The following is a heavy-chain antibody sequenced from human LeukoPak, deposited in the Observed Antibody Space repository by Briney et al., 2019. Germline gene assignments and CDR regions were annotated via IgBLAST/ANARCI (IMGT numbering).Heavy chain of an antibody. CDR2: IYVTGT. V-gene: IGHV4-59*08. J-gene: IGHJ6*03. CDR3: ARHIGGGIGDMDV. CDR1: GGSIGTYY. Sequence: SETLSLTCTVSGGSIGTYYWSWIRQSPGKGLEWIGYIYVTGTRYNPYLQSRVTISVDRSRNQFFLKMSSVTAADTAVYYCARHIGGGIGDMDVWGKGTKVIVSS. D-gene: IGHD3-16*02.